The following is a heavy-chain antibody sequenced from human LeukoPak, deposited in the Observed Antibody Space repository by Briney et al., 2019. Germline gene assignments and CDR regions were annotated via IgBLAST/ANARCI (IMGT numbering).Heavy chain of an antibody. Sequence: GGSLRLSCAASGFTFSDYYMSWIRQAPGKGLEWVANINQDGTEKYYVDSVKGRFTISRDTAKNSLYLQMNSLRVEDTAVYYCARGSGSYDYWGQGALVTVSS. J-gene: IGHJ4*02. CDR1: GFTFSDYY. CDR2: INQDGTEK. CDR3: ARGSGSYDY. V-gene: IGHV3-7*01. D-gene: IGHD3-10*01.